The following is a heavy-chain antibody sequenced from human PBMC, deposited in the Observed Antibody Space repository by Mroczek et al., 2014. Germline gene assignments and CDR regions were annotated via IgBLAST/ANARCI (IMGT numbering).Heavy chain of an antibody. J-gene: IGHJ4*02. CDR3: AREVAYTYAFDY. CDR1: GDSVSSNTAA. D-gene: IGHD3-16*01. CDR2: TYYRSQWYK. Sequence: QVQLQQSGPGLVKPSQTLSVTCAISGDSVSSNTAAWNWIRQSPSGAVEWLGRTYYRSQWYKDYAVSVRSRININPDISNNQVSLQLNSVSPEDTAVYYCAREVAYTYAFDYWGQGALVTVSS. V-gene: IGHV6-1*01.